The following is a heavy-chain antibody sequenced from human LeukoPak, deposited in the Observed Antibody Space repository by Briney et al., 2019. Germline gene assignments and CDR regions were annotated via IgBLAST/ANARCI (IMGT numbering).Heavy chain of an antibody. CDR1: GYTFTAYY. CDR3: ARSDVLYASQGEARYFNH. D-gene: IGHD3-16*01. J-gene: IGHJ4*02. Sequence: VASVKVSCKASGYTFTAYYIHWVRQAPGQRLEWMGWVSPNSGGTNYAQKFQGRVTMTRDTSISTLYMDLNSLRSDDTAVYYCARSDVLYASQGEARYFNHWGQGTLVTVSS. CDR2: VSPNSGGT. V-gene: IGHV1-2*02.